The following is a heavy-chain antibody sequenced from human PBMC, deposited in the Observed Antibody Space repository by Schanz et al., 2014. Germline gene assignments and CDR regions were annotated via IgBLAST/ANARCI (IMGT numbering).Heavy chain of an antibody. D-gene: IGHD3-22*01. J-gene: IGHJ4*02. CDR2: ISYDGRNK. CDR1: GFAFSVYG. V-gene: IGHV3-30*19. Sequence: QVQIVESGGGVVQPGRSLRLSCAASGFAFSVYGMHWVRQAPGKGPEWVAVISYDGRNKYYADSVKGRFTISRDNSKNTLYLQMNSLRAEDTAVYYCAKDPSHGDYDYYFDYWGQGTLVTVSS. CDR3: AKDPSHGDYDYYFDY.